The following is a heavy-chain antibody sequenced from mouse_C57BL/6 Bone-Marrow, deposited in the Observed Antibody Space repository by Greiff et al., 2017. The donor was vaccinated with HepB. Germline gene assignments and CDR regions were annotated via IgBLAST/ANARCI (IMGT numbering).Heavy chain of an antibody. CDR1: GFNIKDDY. CDR3: TSIYYDYDAFAY. J-gene: IGHJ3*01. V-gene: IGHV14-4*01. CDR2: IDPENGDT. D-gene: IGHD2-4*01. Sequence: VQLKESGAELVRPGASVKLSCTASGFNIKDDYMHWVKQRPEQGLEWIGWIDPENGDTEYASKFQGKATITADTSSNTAYLQLSSLTSEDTAVYYCTSIYYDYDAFAYWGQGTLVTVSA.